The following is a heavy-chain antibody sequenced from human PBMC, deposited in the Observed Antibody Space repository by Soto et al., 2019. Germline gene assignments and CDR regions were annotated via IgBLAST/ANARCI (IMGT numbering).Heavy chain of an antibody. CDR3: ARDGYDGSGSPYPAY. V-gene: IGHV4-59*01. J-gene: IGHJ4*02. Sequence: LSLTCTVSGDSMSEYFWSWVRQSPGKGLEWIGYIYSLGSTDYNPALKSRVTISVDTSKRQFSLKLSSVTAADTAIYYCARDGYDGSGSPYPAYWGPGIQVTVSS. CDR1: GDSMSEYF. CDR2: IYSLGST. D-gene: IGHD3-10*01.